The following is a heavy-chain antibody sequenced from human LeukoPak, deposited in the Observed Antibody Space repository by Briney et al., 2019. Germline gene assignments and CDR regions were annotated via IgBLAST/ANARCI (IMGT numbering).Heavy chain of an antibody. Sequence: GSLRLSCAASGFTFSSYWMSWVRQAPGKGLEWVANIKQDGSEKYYVDSVKGRFTISRDNAKNSLYLQMNSLRAEDTAVYYCARASSGWQKDAFDIWGQGTMVTVSS. CDR2: IKQDGSEK. D-gene: IGHD6-19*01. V-gene: IGHV3-7*01. CDR3: ARASSGWQKDAFDI. CDR1: GFTFSSYW. J-gene: IGHJ3*02.